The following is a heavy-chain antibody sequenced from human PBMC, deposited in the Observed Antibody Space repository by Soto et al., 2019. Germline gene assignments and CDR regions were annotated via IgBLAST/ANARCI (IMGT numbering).Heavy chain of an antibody. CDR1: GFTFSSYS. V-gene: IGHV3-21*01. J-gene: IGHJ4*02. Sequence: PGGSLRLSCAASGFTFSSYSMNWVRQAPGKGLEWVSSISSSSSYIYYADSVKGRFTISRDNAKNSLYLQMNSLRAEDTAVYYCARAMYSSSPYFDYWGQGTLVTVSS. D-gene: IGHD6-6*01. CDR2: ISSSSSYI. CDR3: ARAMYSSSPYFDY.